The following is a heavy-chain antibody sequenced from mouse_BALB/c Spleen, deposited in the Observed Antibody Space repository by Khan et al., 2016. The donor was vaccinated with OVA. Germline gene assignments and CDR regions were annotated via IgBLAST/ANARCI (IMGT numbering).Heavy chain of an antibody. CDR2: IYPGNSDT. J-gene: IGHJ3*01. CDR3: TRFGYLFAY. Sequence: EVQLQQSGTVLARPGTSVKMSCKASGYTFTSYWMHWVKQRPGQGLEWIGAIYPGNSDTSYNQKFKGTAKLTAVTSTSTAYMELSSLTNEDSAVYYCTRFGYLFAYLGQGTLVTVSA. CDR1: GYTFTSYW. D-gene: IGHD2-2*01. V-gene: IGHV1-5*01.